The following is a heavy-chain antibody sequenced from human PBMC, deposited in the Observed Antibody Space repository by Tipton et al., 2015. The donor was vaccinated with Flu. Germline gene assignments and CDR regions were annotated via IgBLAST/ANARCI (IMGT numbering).Heavy chain of an antibody. J-gene: IGHJ5*02. Sequence: TLSLTCTVSGDSITNHYWSWIRQAAGKPLEWIGRIYSSGDTNYNPSLSSRVTMSVDTSKNQFSLALTSVTAADMAVYYCARRDYSNYVSDPKSWFDPWGQGTLVAVSS. V-gene: IGHV4-4*07. CDR3: ARRDYSNYVSDPKSWFDP. CDR2: IYSSGDT. CDR1: GDSITNHY. D-gene: IGHD4-11*01.